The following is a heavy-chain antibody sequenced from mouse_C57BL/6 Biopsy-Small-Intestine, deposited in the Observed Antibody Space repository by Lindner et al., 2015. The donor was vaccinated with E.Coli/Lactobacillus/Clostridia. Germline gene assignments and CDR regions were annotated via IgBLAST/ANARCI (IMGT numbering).Heavy chain of an antibody. Sequence: VQLQESGAELVRPGTSVKVSCKVSGYAFTNYLIEWVKQRPGQGLEWIGVIDPGSGGTNYNEKFKDKATLSADKSSSTAYIQLSSLTSEDSAVYFCARQVYGNYEFTYWGQGTLVTVSA. CDR1: GYAFTNYL. V-gene: IGHV1-54*01. CDR3: ARQVYGNYEFTY. D-gene: IGHD2-1*01. CDR2: IDPGSGGT. J-gene: IGHJ3*01.